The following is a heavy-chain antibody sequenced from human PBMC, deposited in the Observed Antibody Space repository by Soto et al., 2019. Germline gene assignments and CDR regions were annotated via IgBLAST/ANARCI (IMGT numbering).Heavy chain of an antibody. CDR1: GGSISGYY. V-gene: IGHV4-59*08. CDR2: IYYTGST. J-gene: IGHJ4*02. CDR3: ARYPRLAY. Sequence: TLSLTCTVSGGSISGYYWSWIRQPPGKRLEWIGYIYYTGSTNYNPSLRSRVTISIDTSKNQFSLKLSSVTAADTAVYYCARYPRLAYSGQGTLVTGSS. D-gene: IGHD2-21*01.